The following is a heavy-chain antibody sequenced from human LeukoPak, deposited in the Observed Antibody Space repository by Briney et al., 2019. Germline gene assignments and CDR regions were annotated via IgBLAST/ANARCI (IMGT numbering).Heavy chain of an antibody. CDR1: GYTFTSYG. D-gene: IGHD6-13*01. J-gene: IGHJ4*02. CDR2: ISAYNGNT. Sequence: ASVKVSYKASGYTFTSYGISWVRQAPGQGLEWMGWISAYNGNTNYAQKLQGRVTMTTGTSTSTAYMELRSLRSDDTAVYYCARKSEQLKFDYWGQGTLVTVSS. CDR3: ARKSEQLKFDY. V-gene: IGHV1-18*01.